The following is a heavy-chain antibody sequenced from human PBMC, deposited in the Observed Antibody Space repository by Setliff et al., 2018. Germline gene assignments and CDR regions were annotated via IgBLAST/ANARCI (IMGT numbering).Heavy chain of an antibody. D-gene: IGHD3-10*01. CDR3: ARAGYYGSGSYPGAFDI. Sequence: ASVKVSCKASGYTFINYEINWVRQATGQGLEWMGGMNPNNGNTGYAQKFQGRVTITTDESTSTAYMELSSLRSEDTAVYYCARAGYYGSGSYPGAFDIWGQGTMVTVSS. CDR2: MNPNNGNT. V-gene: IGHV1-8*03. CDR1: GYTFINYE. J-gene: IGHJ3*02.